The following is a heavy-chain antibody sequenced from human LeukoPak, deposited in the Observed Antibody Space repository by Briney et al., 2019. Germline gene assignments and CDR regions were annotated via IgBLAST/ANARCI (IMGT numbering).Heavy chain of an antibody. CDR3: ARAPRSSWYYCYYGMDV. CDR1: GGTFSSYA. J-gene: IGHJ6*02. Sequence: SVKVSCKASGGTFSSYAISWVRQAPGQGLEWMRGIIPIFGTANYAQKFQGRVTITADESTSTAYMELSSLRSEDTAVYYCARAPRSSWYYCYYGMDVWGQGTTVTVSS. V-gene: IGHV1-69*13. D-gene: IGHD6-13*01. CDR2: IIPIFGTA.